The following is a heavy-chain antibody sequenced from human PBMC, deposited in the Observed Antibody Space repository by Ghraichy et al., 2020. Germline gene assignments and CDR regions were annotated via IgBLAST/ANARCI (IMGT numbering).Heavy chain of an antibody. CDR2: INHSGST. J-gene: IGHJ4*02. V-gene: IGHV4-34*01. CDR1: GGSFSGYY. D-gene: IGHD5-12*01. Sequence: SETLSLTCAVYGGSFSGYYWSWIRQPPGKGLEWIGEINHSGSTNYNPSLKSRVTISVDTSKNQFSLKLSSVTAADTAVYYCARGREWLRFAYWGQGTLVTVSS. CDR3: ARGREWLRFAY.